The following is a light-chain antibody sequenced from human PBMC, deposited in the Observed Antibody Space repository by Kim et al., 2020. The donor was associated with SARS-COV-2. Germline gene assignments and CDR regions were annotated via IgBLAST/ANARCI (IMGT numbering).Light chain of an antibody. V-gene: IGLV2-14*01. CDR3: TSYSGSTPM. J-gene: IGLJ3*02. Sequence: GQSITIRCAATGIDVGGYKYVSWHQQHPGKDPQLMIYEFTPRPSGVSTRCSGYRSGNTASLTISGLQAEDEDDYYCTSYSGSTPMFGGGTQLTVL. CDR1: GIDVGGYKY. CDR2: EFT.